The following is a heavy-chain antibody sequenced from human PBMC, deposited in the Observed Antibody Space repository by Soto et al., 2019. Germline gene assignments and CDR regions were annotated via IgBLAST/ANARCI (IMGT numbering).Heavy chain of an antibody. CDR1: GGSVSSGGYY. CDR3: ARRALPQCINGVCYKDGFWHY. Sequence: SETLSLTCTVSGGSVSSGGYYWSWIRQHPGTGLEWIGYIYYSGTTYFNPSLKSRASISLDTSKNEFSLKLTSVTAADTAVYYCARRALPQCINGVCYKDGFWHYSGPGALLTVSS. J-gene: IGHJ4*02. D-gene: IGHD2-8*01. CDR2: IYYSGTT. V-gene: IGHV4-31*03.